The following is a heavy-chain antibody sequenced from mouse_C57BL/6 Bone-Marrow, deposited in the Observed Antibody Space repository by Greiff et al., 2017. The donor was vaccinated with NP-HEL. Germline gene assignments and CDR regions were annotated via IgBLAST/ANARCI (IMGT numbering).Heavy chain of an antibody. Sequence: VQLKESGGGLVQPKGSLKLSCAASGFSFNTYAMNWVRQAPGKGLEWVARIRSKSNNYATYYADSVKDRFTISRDDSESMLYLQMNNLKTEDTAMYYCVRGYYYFDYWGQGTTLTVSS. D-gene: IGHD2-3*01. V-gene: IGHV10-1*01. CDR2: IRSKSNNYAT. CDR3: VRGYYYFDY. J-gene: IGHJ2*01. CDR1: GFSFNTYA.